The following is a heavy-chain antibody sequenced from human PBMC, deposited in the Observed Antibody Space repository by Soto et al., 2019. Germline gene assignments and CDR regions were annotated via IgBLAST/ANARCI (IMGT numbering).Heavy chain of an antibody. V-gene: IGHV4-30-2*01. CDR1: GGSISNAAYS. J-gene: IGHJ4*02. CDR2: IYPSGMP. D-gene: IGHD5-18*01. CDR3: ARERGGYGLFDS. Sequence: RSLTCTVSGGSISNAAYSWSWIRQPPGKGLEWIGYIYPSGMPFYNPSLRSRVTISIDRSNDQFSPNLKSVTAADTAVYYCARERGGYGLFDSWGQGTLVTVSS.